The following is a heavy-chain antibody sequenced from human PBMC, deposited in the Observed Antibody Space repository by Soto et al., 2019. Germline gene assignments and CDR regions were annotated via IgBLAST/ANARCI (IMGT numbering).Heavy chain of an antibody. V-gene: IGHV4-31*03. CDR3: AGAAAAAGINWFDP. J-gene: IGHJ5*02. D-gene: IGHD6-13*01. CDR2: IYYSGST. Sequence: SETLSLTCTVSGGSISSGGYYWSWIRQHPGKGLEWIGYIYYSGSTYYNPSLKSRVTISVDTSKNQFSLKLSSVTAADTAVYYCAGAAAAAGINWFDPWGQGTLVTVSS. CDR1: GGSISSGGYY.